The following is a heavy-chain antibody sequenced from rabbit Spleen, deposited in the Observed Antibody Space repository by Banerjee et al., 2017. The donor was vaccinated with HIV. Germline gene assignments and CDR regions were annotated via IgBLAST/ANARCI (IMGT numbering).Heavy chain of an antibody. V-gene: IGHV1S40*01. CDR1: GFDFSSCA. D-gene: IGHD1-1*01. CDR2: IYAGSSGST. CDR3: ARESAVHNSGYDL. J-gene: IGHJ4*01. Sequence: QSLVESGGGLVKPGASLTLTCKASGFDFSSCAMCWVRQAPEKGLEWIACIYAGSSGSTYYASWAKGRFTISKPSATTVTLQMTSLTAADTATYFCARESAVHNSGYDLWGQGTLVTVS.